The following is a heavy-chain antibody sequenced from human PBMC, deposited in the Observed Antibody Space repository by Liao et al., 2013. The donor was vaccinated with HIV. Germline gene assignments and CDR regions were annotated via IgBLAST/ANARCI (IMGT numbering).Heavy chain of an antibody. D-gene: IGHD2/OR15-2a*01. V-gene: IGHV4-34*01. CDR3: ARGPLELLLHYYYYMDV. J-gene: IGHJ6*03. Sequence: VQLQESGPGLVKPSETLSLTCTVSGGSISSYYWSWIRQPPGKGLEWIGEINHGGSTNYNPSLKSRVTISVDTSKNQFSLKLSSVTAADTAVYYCARGPLELLLHYYYYMDVWGKGTTVTVSS. CDR1: GGSISSYY. CDR2: INHGGST.